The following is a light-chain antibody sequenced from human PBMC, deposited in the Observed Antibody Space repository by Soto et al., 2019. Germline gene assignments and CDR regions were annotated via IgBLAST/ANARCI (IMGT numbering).Light chain of an antibody. CDR2: KAS. CDR3: QQYNSYSPM. Sequence: DIQMTQSPSTLSASVGDRVTITCRASQSISVWLAWYQQKAGKAPNLLIYKASRLESGVPSRFSGSGSETEFTLTISGLQPGDSATYYCQQYNSYSPMFGQGTEVDIK. V-gene: IGKV1-5*03. J-gene: IGKJ1*01. CDR1: QSISVW.